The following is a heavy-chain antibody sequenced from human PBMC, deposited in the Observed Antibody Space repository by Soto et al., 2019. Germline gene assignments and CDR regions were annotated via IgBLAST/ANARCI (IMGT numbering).Heavy chain of an antibody. CDR2: IWYDGSNK. V-gene: IGHV3-33*01. D-gene: IGHD3-22*01. Sequence: PGGSLRLSCAASGFTFSSYGMHWVRQAPGKGLEWVAVIWYDGSNKYYADSVKGRFTISRDNSKNTLYLQMNSLRAEDTAVYYCARDSGTMIVVVNFDYWGQGTLVTVSS. CDR1: GFTFSSYG. CDR3: ARDSGTMIVVVNFDY. J-gene: IGHJ4*02.